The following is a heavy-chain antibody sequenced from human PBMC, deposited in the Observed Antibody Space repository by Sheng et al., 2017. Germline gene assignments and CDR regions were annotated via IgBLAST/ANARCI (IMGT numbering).Heavy chain of an antibody. J-gene: IGHJ6*03. D-gene: IGHD6-19*01. Sequence: QVQLQESGPGLVKPSETLSLTCSVSGYSISSGYYWVWIRQPPGKGLEWIASFHHSGSTYYHPSLKSRVIISIDTSKNQFSLKLSSVTAADTAMYYCARDPDTSGYYYMDVWGQGDHGSPSP. CDR3: ARDPDTSGYYYMDV. CDR1: GYSISSGYY. V-gene: IGHV4-38-2*02. CDR2: FHHSGST.